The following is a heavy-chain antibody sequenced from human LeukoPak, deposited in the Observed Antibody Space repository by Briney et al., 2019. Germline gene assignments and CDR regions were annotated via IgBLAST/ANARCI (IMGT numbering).Heavy chain of an antibody. CDR3: ARDNSVGDNAWWFDP. J-gene: IGHJ5*02. Sequence: ASVKVSCKASGYTFTSYYMHWVRQAPGQVLEWMGLINPTGGSTGYAQKFQGRVTMTRDMFTSTDYMELSSLRSEDTAIYYCARDNSVGDNAWWFDPWGQGTLVTVSS. V-gene: IGHV1-46*01. CDR2: INPTGGST. CDR1: GYTFTSYY. D-gene: IGHD1-26*01.